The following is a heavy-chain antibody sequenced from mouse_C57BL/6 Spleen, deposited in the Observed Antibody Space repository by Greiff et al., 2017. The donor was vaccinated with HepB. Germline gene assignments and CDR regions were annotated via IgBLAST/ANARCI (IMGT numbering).Heavy chain of an antibody. CDR2: IDPSDSET. CDR1: GYTFTSYW. V-gene: IGHV1-52*01. J-gene: IGHJ4*01. Sequence: QVQLKQPGAELVRPGSSVKLSCKASGYTFTSYWMHWVKQRPIQGLEWIGNIDPSDSETHYNQKFKDKATLTVDKSSSTAYMQLSSLTSEDSAVYYCARSNDYDAMDYWGQGTSVTVSS. CDR3: ARSNDYDAMDY.